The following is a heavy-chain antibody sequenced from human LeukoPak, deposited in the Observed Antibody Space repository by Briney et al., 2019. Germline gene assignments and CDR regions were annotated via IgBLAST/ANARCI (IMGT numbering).Heavy chain of an antibody. CDR3: ARDTVIGSGGRWTNNWFDP. J-gene: IGHJ5*02. V-gene: IGHV3-33*01. D-gene: IGHD4-17*01. CDR1: GFTFSSYG. Sequence: PGRSLRLSCAASGFTFSSYGMHWVRQAPGKGLEWVAVIWYDGSNKYYADSVKGRFTISRDNSKNTLYLQMNSLRAEDTAVYYCARDTVIGSGGRWTNNWFDPWGQGTLVTVSS. CDR2: IWYDGSNK.